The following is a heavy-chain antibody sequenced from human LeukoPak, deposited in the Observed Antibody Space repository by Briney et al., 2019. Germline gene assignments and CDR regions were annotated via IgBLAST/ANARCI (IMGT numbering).Heavy chain of an antibody. V-gene: IGHV4-31*03. D-gene: IGHD3-22*01. J-gene: IGHJ4*02. CDR2: IHYSGST. Sequence: PSETPSLPCTVSGVSISSGGYYWSWIPQPPGEGPEWIWYIHYSGSTYYNPSLKSRVTILVDTSKSQFSLKLSSVTAADTAVYYCARVRHDSSADYWGQGTLVTVSS. CDR1: GVSISSGGYY. CDR3: ARVRHDSSADY.